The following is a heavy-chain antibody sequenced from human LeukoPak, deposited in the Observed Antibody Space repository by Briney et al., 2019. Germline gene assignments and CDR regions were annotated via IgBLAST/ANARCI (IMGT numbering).Heavy chain of an antibody. J-gene: IGHJ4*02. CDR1: GVSISGCY. CDR3: ARHGSAVFDY. D-gene: IGHD6-13*01. CDR2: IYYSGNT. Sequence: SETLSLTCTVSGVSISGCYWSWIRQPPGKGLEWIGYIYYSGNTNYNPSLKSRVTISVDTSKNQFSLKLSSVTAADTAVYYCARHGSAVFDYWGQGTLVTVSS. V-gene: IGHV4-59*01.